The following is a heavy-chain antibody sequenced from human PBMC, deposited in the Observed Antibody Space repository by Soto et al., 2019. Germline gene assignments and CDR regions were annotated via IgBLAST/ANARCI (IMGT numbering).Heavy chain of an antibody. D-gene: IGHD1-26*01. J-gene: IGHJ5*02. CDR1: RDTFTSYY. CDR3: ARSSGGNFGIIIEGPNWFGP. CDR2: INPHGGST. V-gene: IGHV1-46*01. Sequence: ASVKVSCKAPRDTFTSYYINWVRQAPGQGLEWMGVINPHGGSTAYAQKFKGRVTLTRDTHASTLYMEVSSLTSEDTAIYYFARSSGGNFGIIIEGPNWFGPWGQGTLVTVSS.